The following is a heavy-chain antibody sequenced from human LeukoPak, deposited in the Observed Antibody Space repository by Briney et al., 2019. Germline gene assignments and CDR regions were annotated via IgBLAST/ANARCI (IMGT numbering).Heavy chain of an antibody. D-gene: IGHD2-2*01. CDR1: GYTFTGYY. J-gene: IGHJ5*02. CDR3: ARAVGVVVPAAMGP. CDR2: INPNSGGT. Sequence: GASVKVSCKASGYTFTGYYMHWVRQAPGQGLEWMGWINPNSGGTNYAQKFQGRVTMTRDTSISTAYRELSRLRSDDTAVYYCARAVGVVVPAAMGPWGQGTLVTVSS. V-gene: IGHV1-2*02.